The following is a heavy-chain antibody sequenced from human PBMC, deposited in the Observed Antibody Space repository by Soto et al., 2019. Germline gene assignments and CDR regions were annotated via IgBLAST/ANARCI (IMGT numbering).Heavy chain of an antibody. Sequence: TSETLSLTCTVSGGSISRYYWSWIRQPPGKGLEWIGYIYYSGSTNYNPSLKSRVTISVDTSKNQFSLKLSSVTAADTAVYYCARDFRDGYISYGMDVWGQATTVTLSS. CDR3: ARDFRDGYISYGMDV. J-gene: IGHJ6*02. V-gene: IGHV4-59*01. D-gene: IGHD5-12*01. CDR1: GGSISRYY. CDR2: IYYSGST.